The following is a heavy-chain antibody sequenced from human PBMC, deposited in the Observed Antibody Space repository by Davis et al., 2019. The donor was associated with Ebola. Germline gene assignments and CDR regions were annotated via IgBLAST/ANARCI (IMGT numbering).Heavy chain of an antibody. J-gene: IGHJ4*02. CDR2: INPNSGGT. CDR1: GYTFTGYY. Sequence: AASVKVSCKASGYTFTGYYTHWVRQAPGQGLEWMGWINPNSGGTNYAQKFQGWVTMTRDTSISTAYMELSRLRSDDTAVYYCARDLASPVDYWGQGTLVTVSS. CDR3: ARDLASPVDY. V-gene: IGHV1-2*04.